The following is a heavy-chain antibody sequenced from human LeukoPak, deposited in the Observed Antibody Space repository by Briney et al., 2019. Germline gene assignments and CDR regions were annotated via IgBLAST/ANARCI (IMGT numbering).Heavy chain of an antibody. V-gene: IGHV1-2*02. D-gene: IGHD5-18*01. J-gene: IGHJ4*02. Sequence: ASVKVSCKASRYTVTDYYMHWVRQAAGQEREGMGWIKPNAGGTNYAEKFQGRVTMTRDTSISTAYMELSRLRSDDTAVYYCARVMDTAIATDSWGQGTLLTVSS. CDR2: IKPNAGGT. CDR1: RYTVTDYY. CDR3: ARVMDTAIATDS.